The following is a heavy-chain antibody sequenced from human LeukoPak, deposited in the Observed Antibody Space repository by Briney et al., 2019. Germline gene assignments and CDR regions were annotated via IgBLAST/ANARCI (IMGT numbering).Heavy chain of an antibody. Sequence: ASVKVSCKASGYTFTGYYMHWVRQAPGQGLEWMGRINPNSGGTNYAQKFQGRVTMTRDTSISTAYMELSRLRSDDTAVYYCARAYCGGDCYPIYYYMDVWGKGTTVTVSS. J-gene: IGHJ6*03. CDR2: INPNSGGT. D-gene: IGHD2-21*01. CDR1: GYTFTGYY. V-gene: IGHV1-2*06. CDR3: ARAYCGGDCYPIYYYMDV.